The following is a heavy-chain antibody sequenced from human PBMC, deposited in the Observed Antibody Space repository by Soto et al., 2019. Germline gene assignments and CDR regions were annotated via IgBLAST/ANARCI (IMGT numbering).Heavy chain of an antibody. V-gene: IGHV4-39*01. Sequence: SETLSLTCTVSGGSISSSSYYWGWIRQPPGKGLEWIGSIYYSGSTYYNPSLKSRVTISVDTSKNQFSLKLSSVTAADTAVYYCARVNRDVVPAANGGAIDYWGQGTLVTVS. CDR3: ARVNRDVVPAANGGAIDY. J-gene: IGHJ4*02. CDR2: IYYSGST. CDR1: GGSISSSSYY. D-gene: IGHD2-2*01.